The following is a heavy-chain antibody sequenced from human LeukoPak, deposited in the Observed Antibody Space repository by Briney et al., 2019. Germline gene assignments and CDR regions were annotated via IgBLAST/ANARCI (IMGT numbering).Heavy chain of an antibody. CDR2: INHSGST. D-gene: IGHD3/OR15-3a*01. V-gene: IGHV4-34*01. CDR3: ARPRDSSDAFDI. Sequence: SETLSLTCAVYGGSFSGYYWSWIRQPPGRGLEWIGEINHSGSTNYNPSLKSRVTISVDTSKNQFSLKLSSVTAADTAVYYCARPRDSSDAFDIWGQGTMVTVSS. J-gene: IGHJ3*02. CDR1: GGSFSGYY.